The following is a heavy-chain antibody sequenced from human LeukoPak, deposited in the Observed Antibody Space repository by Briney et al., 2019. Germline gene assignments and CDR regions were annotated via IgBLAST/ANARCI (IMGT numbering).Heavy chain of an antibody. J-gene: IGHJ4*02. D-gene: IGHD6-13*01. Sequence: GGSLRLSCAVSGITLSNYGMNWVRQAPGKGLEWVSSISSSSSYIYYADSVKGRFTISRDNAKNSLYLQMNSLRAEDTAVYYCARDGGAAAGFTYYWGQGTLVTVSS. V-gene: IGHV3-21*01. CDR1: GITLSNYG. CDR2: ISSSSSYI. CDR3: ARDGGAAAGFTYY.